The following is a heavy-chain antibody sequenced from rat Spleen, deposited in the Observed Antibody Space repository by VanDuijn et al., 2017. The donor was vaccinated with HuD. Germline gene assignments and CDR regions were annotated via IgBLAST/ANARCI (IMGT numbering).Heavy chain of an antibody. Sequence: EVQLAESGGGLVQPGGSLKLSCVASGFTFSDYAMAWVRQAPKKGLEWVATISSGGGGTYYPDSVKGRFTISRDNAKSTLYLQMDSLRSEDTATYYCTNNWEAYYWGQGVMVTVSS. CDR1: GFTFSDYA. CDR3: TNNWEAYY. J-gene: IGHJ2*01. CDR2: ISSGGGGT. V-gene: IGHV5-20*01. D-gene: IGHD5-1*01.